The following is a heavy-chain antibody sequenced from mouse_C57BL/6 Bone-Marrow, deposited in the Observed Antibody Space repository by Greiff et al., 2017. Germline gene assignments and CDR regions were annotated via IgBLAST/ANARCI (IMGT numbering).Heavy chain of an antibody. CDR1: GFTFSDYG. CDR2: ISRGSSSN. Sequence: EVQLVESGGGLVKPGGSLKLSCAASGFTFSDYGMHWVRQAPEKGLEWVAYISRGSSSNYYEEKVKGRLTISRDNAKNTLFLQMTSLRSEDTAMYYCARRITTVVAGFDYWGQGTTLTVAS. D-gene: IGHD1-1*01. CDR3: ARRITTVVAGFDY. V-gene: IGHV5-17*01. J-gene: IGHJ2*01.